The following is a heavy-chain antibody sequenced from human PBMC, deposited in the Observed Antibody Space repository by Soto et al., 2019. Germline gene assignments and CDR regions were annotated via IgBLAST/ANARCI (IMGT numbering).Heavy chain of an antibody. V-gene: IGHV1-58*02. CDR2: IVVGGGNT. CDR3: ARDIGDQTSRWTDAFDI. CDR1: GFTFTGSA. J-gene: IGHJ3*02. Sequence: GASVKVSCKASGFTFTGSAIQWVRQAPGQPLEWIGWIVVGGGNTNYAQRLRERITITRDVSTSTAYMELSSLTSEDTAIYYCARDIGDQTSRWTDAFDIWGQGTMVTVSS. D-gene: IGHD6-13*01.